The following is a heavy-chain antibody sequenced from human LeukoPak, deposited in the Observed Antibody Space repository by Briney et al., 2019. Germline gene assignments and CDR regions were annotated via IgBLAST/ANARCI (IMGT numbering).Heavy chain of an antibody. V-gene: IGHV3-7*03. Sequence: PGGSLRLSCAASGFTFSSCWMSWVRQAPGKGLEWAANIKQDGSEKYYVDSVKGRFTISRDNAKNSLYLQMNSLRAEDTAVYYCARAGCSGGSCYSGGLYYYYGMDVWGKGTTVTVSS. J-gene: IGHJ6*04. CDR1: GFTFSSCW. CDR2: IKQDGSEK. CDR3: ARAGCSGGSCYSGGLYYYYGMDV. D-gene: IGHD2-15*01.